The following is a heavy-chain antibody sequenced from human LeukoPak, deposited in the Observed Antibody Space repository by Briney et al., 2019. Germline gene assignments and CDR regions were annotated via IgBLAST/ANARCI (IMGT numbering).Heavy chain of an antibody. V-gene: IGHV1-8*01. CDR2: MNPNSGNT. J-gene: IGHJ5*02. CDR3: ARAPLWGGPPGRGLFFGWFAP. Sequence: GASVKVSCKASGYTFTSYDINWVRQATGQGLEWMGWMNPNSGNTGYAQKFQGRVTMTRNTSISTAYMELSSLRSADTAVYYCARAPLWGGPPGRGLFFGWFAPGGKETLVTVSS. CDR1: GYTFTSYD. D-gene: IGHD3-16*01.